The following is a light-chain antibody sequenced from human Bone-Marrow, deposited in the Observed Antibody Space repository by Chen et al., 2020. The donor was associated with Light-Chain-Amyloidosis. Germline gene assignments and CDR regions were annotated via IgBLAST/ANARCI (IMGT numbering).Light chain of an antibody. CDR1: QTISSNY. J-gene: IGKJ4*01. CDR3: QQYGTSPLT. V-gene: IGKV3-20*01. Sequence: EIVSTQSPGTLSLSPGEGANLSCRASQTISSNYLTWYQQKFGQAPRLLIYGSSSRATGIPDRFTGSGSGTDFTLTINRLEPEDCAMYYCQQYGTSPLTFGGGTKVEIK. CDR2: GSS.